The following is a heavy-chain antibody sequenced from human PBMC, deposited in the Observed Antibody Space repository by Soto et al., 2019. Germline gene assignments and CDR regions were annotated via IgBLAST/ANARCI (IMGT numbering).Heavy chain of an antibody. Sequence: QVQLVESGGGVVQPGRSLRLSCAASGFTFSSYGMHWVRQAPGKGLEWVAVISYDGSNKYYADSVKGRFTISRDNSKNMLYLQMNSLRAEDTAVYYCAKILLVAAAGTEDYWGQGTLVTVSS. D-gene: IGHD6-13*01. V-gene: IGHV3-30*18. CDR3: AKILLVAAAGTEDY. J-gene: IGHJ4*02. CDR1: GFTFSSYG. CDR2: ISYDGSNK.